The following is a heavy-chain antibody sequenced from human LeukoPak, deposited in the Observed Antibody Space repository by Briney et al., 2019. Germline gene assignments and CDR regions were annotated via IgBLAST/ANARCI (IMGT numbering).Heavy chain of an antibody. J-gene: IGHJ4*02. CDR3: ARESWYYYGSGSSNYFDY. Sequence: SETLSLTCTVSGGSISSYYWSWIRQPPGKGLEWIRYIYYSGSTNYNPSLKSRVTISVDTSKNQFSLKLSSVTAADTAVYYCARESWYYYGSGSSNYFDYWGQGTLVTVSS. CDR2: IYYSGST. V-gene: IGHV4-59*01. CDR1: GGSISSYY. D-gene: IGHD3-10*01.